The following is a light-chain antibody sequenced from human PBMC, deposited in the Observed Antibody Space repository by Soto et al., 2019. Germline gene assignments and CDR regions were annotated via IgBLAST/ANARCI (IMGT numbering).Light chain of an antibody. CDR3: QQSYSTPWT. CDR1: QSISSY. CDR2: AAS. Sequence: DIQMTQSPSSLSASVGDRVTITCRAIQSISSYLNWYQQKPGIAPKLLIYAASSLQSGVPSRFSGSGSGTDFTLTISSLQPEDFATYYCQQSYSTPWTFGQGTKVEIK. V-gene: IGKV1-39*01. J-gene: IGKJ1*01.